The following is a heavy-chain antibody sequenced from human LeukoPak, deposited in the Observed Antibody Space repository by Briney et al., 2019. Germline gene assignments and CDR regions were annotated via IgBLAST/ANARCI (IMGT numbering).Heavy chain of an antibody. V-gene: IGHV3-23*01. D-gene: IGHD3-3*01. Sequence: GGSLRLSCAASGFTFSSYAMSWVRQAPGKGLEWVSAISGSGGSTYYADSVKGRFTISRDNAKNSLYLQMNSLRAEDTAVYYCASLPLTPRYDFWSGYYPIIDYYYMDVWGKGTTVTVSS. CDR3: ASLPLTPRYDFWSGYYPIIDYYYMDV. J-gene: IGHJ6*03. CDR1: GFTFSSYA. CDR2: ISGSGGST.